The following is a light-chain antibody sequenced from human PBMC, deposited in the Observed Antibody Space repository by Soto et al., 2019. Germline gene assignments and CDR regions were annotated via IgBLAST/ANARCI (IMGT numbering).Light chain of an antibody. CDR2: AAS. J-gene: IGKJ3*01. V-gene: IGKV1-39*01. CDR1: QSISSY. Sequence: DIQLTQSPSSLSASVGDRVTITCRASQSISSYLNWYQQKPGKAPKLLIYAASSLQTGVPSRFGGSGSGADVTLTITSLQPEDFATYYCQQSYTTPFSFGPGTKVDIK. CDR3: QQSYTTPFS.